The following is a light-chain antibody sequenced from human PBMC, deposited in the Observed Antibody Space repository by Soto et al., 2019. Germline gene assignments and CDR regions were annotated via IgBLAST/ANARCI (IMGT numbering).Light chain of an antibody. CDR2: GVT. V-gene: IGLV2-8*01. J-gene: IGLJ1*01. CDR1: SGDIGSYNR. CDR3: NSYAGSNIYV. Sequence: QSALTQPASVSGSPGQSITISCTGTSGDIGSYNRVSWYQQHPGKAPKLLIYGVTKRPSGVPDRFSGSKSGNTASLTVSGLQAEDEAYYYCNSYAGSNIYVFGTGTKLTVL.